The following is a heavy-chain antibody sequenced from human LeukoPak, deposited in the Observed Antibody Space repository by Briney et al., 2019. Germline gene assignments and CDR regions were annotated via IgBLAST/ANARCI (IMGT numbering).Heavy chain of an antibody. V-gene: IGHV1-2*02. CDR3: ARGTSITIFGVVIMF. Sequence: ASVKVSCKASGYTFTGYYMHWVRQAPGQGLEWMGWINPNSGGTNYAQKFQGRVTMTRDTSISTAYMELSRLRSDDTAVYYCARGTSITIFGVVIMFWGQGTLVTVSS. CDR2: INPNSGGT. D-gene: IGHD3-3*01. CDR1: GYTFTGYY. J-gene: IGHJ4*02.